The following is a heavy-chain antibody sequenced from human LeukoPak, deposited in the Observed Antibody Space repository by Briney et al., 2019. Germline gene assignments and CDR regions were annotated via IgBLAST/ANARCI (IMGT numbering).Heavy chain of an antibody. CDR1: GYTLTELS. Sequence: ASVKVSCKVSGYTLTELSMHWVRQAPGKGLEWMGGFDPEDGETIYAQKFQGRVTMTEDTSTDTAYMELSSLRSEDTAVYYCATGLALTYYYDSTGFQHWGQGTLVTVSS. V-gene: IGHV1-24*01. CDR2: FDPEDGET. CDR3: ATGLALTYYYDSTGFQH. D-gene: IGHD3-22*01. J-gene: IGHJ1*01.